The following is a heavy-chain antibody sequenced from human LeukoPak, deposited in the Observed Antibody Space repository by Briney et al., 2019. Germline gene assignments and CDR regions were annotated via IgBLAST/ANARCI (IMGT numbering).Heavy chain of an antibody. V-gene: IGHV3-20*04. CDR2: INWNGGST. Sequence: GGSLRLSCAASGFTFDDYGMSWVRQAPGKGLEWVSGINWNGGSTGYADSVKGRFTISRDNAKNSLYLQMNSLRAEDTAIYYCAKNGDRGAYCTGGTCYPYFYYYMDVWGKGTTVTI. D-gene: IGHD2-15*01. CDR1: GFTFDDYG. CDR3: AKNGDRGAYCTGGTCYPYFYYYMDV. J-gene: IGHJ6*03.